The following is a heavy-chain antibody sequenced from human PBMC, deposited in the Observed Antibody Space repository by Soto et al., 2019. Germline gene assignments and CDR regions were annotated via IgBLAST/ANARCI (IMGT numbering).Heavy chain of an antibody. J-gene: IGHJ4*02. Sequence: GGSLRLSCAASGFTFSSYAMHWVRQAPGKGLEWVAAISFDGSNKYYADSVKGRFTISRDNSKNTLYLQMNSLRVEDTAVYYCARDLFGAVVGPFDYWGQGTLVTVSS. CDR3: ARDLFGAVVGPFDY. V-gene: IGHV3-30-3*01. CDR1: GFTFSSYA. D-gene: IGHD6-13*01. CDR2: ISFDGSNK.